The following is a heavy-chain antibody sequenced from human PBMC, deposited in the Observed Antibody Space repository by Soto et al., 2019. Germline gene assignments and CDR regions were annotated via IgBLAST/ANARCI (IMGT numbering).Heavy chain of an antibody. Sequence: QVQLVQSGAEVKKPGSSVKVSCKASGGTFSSYAISWVRQAPGQGLEWMGGLIPIFGTANYAQKFQGRVTITADESTSTAYMELSSLRSEDTAVYYCARELTPDGLGSDYKVAVDDAFDIWGQGTMVTVSS. CDR2: LIPIFGTA. CDR1: GGTFSSYA. CDR3: ARELTPDGLGSDYKVAVDDAFDI. J-gene: IGHJ3*02. V-gene: IGHV1-69*01. D-gene: IGHD3-10*01.